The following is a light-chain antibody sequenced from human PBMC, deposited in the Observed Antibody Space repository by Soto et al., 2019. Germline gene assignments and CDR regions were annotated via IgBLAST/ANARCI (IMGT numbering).Light chain of an antibody. J-gene: IGKJ4*01. Sequence: EIVLTQSPGILSLSPGERATLSCRASQSVSSTYFAWYQQKPGQAPRLLIYGASTRATGIPDRFSGSGSGTDFTLTISRLEPEDFAVYYCQHYGRSPPRTFGGGTKVEIK. CDR3: QHYGRSPPRT. V-gene: IGKV3-20*01. CDR1: QSVSSTY. CDR2: GAS.